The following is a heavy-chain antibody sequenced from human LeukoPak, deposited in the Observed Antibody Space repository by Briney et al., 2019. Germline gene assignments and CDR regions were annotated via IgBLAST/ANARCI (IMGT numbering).Heavy chain of an antibody. CDR1: GGSISSNPNY. CDR2: MLDSATT. CDR3: ARGVYTGVAGTDY. Sequence: PSETLSLICSVSGGSISSNPNYWGWVRQPPGKGLEWIASMLDSATTYYNPSLKSRVTISLDTSKNQFSLKLKSITAADTAVYYCARGVYTGVAGTDYWGQGTLVTVSS. D-gene: IGHD6-19*01. V-gene: IGHV4-39*07. J-gene: IGHJ4*02.